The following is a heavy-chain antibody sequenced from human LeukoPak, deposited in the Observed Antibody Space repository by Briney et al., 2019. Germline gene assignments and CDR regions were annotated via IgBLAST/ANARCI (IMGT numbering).Heavy chain of an antibody. CDR3: ARSGWPYYFDY. J-gene: IGHJ4*02. D-gene: IGHD3-22*01. V-gene: IGHV3-74*01. CDR2: IHSDGSST. CDR1: GFTFSSYW. Sequence: GGSLRHSCAASGFTFSSYWMHWVRQAPGKGLVWVSRIHSDGSSTSYADSVRGRFTISRDDAKSTLYLQMNSLRAEDTAVYYCARSGWPYYFDYWGQGTLVTVSS.